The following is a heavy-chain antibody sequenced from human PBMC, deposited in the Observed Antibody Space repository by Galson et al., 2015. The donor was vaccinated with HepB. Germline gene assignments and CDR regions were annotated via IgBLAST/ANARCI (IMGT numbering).Heavy chain of an antibody. J-gene: IGHJ4*02. Sequence: PALVKPTQTLTLTCTFSVFSLSTSGMRVSWIRQPPGKALEWLARIDWDDDKFYSTSLKTRLTISKDTSKNQVVLTMTNMDPVDTATYYCAREYSSSSSHFDYWGQGTLVTVSS. V-gene: IGHV2-70*04. CDR2: IDWDDDK. CDR1: VFSLSTSGMR. CDR3: AREYSSSSSHFDY. D-gene: IGHD6-6*01.